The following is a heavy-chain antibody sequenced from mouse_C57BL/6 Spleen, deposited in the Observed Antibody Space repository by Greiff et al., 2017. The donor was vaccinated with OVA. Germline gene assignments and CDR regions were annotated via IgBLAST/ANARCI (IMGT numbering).Heavy chain of an antibody. Sequence: EVQLQQSGPELVKPGASVKISCKASGYTFTDYYMNWVKQSHGKSLEWIGDINPNNGGTSYNQKFKGKATLTVDKSSSTAYMELRSLTSEDSAVYYCARNDGYPFDYWGQGTTLTVSS. CDR2: INPNNGGT. V-gene: IGHV1-26*01. D-gene: IGHD2-3*01. J-gene: IGHJ2*01. CDR1: GYTFTDYY. CDR3: ARNDGYPFDY.